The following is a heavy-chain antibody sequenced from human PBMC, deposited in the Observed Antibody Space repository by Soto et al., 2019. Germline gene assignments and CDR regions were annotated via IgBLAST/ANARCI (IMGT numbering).Heavy chain of an antibody. D-gene: IGHD1-1*01. V-gene: IGHV3-74*03. CDR3: ARGGLERRLDY. J-gene: IGHJ4*02. Sequence: GGSLRLSCAASGFTFSSYWMHWVRQAPGKGLVWVSRITSDGSSTTYADSVKGRFTISRDNAKNTLYLQMNSLRAEDTAAYYCARGGLERRLDYWGQGTLVTVSS. CDR2: ITSDGSST. CDR1: GFTFSSYW.